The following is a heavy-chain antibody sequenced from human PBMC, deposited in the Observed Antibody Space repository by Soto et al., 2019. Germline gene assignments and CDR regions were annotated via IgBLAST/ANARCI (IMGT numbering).Heavy chain of an antibody. V-gene: IGHV1-18*01. J-gene: IGHJ4*02. CDR3: ASITMVRGVIIPCGY. CDR2: ISAYNGNT. D-gene: IGHD3-10*01. CDR1: GYTVTSYG. Sequence: QVHLVQSGAEVKKPGASVKVSCKASGYTVTSYGTSWVRQAPRQGLVWMGWISAYNGNTNYAQKLLGRVTMTTDTSTSTAYMELRSLRSDDTAVYYCASITMVRGVIIPCGYWGQGTMVTVSS.